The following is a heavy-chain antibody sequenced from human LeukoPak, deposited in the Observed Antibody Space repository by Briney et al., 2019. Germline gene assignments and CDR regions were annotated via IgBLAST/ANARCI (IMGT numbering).Heavy chain of an antibody. CDR1: GFSFSSYA. V-gene: IGHV3-23*01. CDR3: TKDSYDNLWGSYRDY. J-gene: IGHJ4*02. Sequence: GGSLRLSCAASGFSFSSYAMSWVRQAPGKGLEWVSGISGSGGSTYYADSVKGRFTISRDNSKNTLSLQMNSLRAEDTAVYYCTKDSYDNLWGSYRDYWGQGTLVTVSS. CDR2: ISGSGGST. D-gene: IGHD3-16*01.